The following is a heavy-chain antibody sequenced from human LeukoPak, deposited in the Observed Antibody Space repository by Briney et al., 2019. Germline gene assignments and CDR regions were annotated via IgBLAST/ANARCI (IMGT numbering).Heavy chain of an antibody. V-gene: IGHV4-30-2*01. CDR2: IYHSGST. J-gene: IGHJ4*02. D-gene: IGHD6-6*01. Sequence: PSQTLSLTCTVAGGSISGYYWSWIRQPPGKGLEWIGYIYHSGSTYYNPSLKSRVTISVDRSKNQFSLKLSSVTAADTAVYYCARDREAAPLDHWGQGTLVTVSS. CDR3: ARDREAAPLDH. CDR1: GGSISGYY.